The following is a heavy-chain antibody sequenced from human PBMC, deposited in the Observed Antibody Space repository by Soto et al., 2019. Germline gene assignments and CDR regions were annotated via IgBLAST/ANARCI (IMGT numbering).Heavy chain of an antibody. CDR2: INHSGST. CDR3: ARGGLIRGVLFY. CDR1: DGSSNNYY. J-gene: IGHJ4*02. Sequence: QVQLQQWGAGLLKASETLSLTCAVYDGSSNNYYWSWIRQPPGKGLEWIGEINHSGSTNYNASLKSRVTIAEDTTKKQFSLELRFVPAADTAVYYWARGGLIRGVLFYWGQGTLVTVSS. D-gene: IGHD3-10*01. V-gene: IGHV4-34*01.